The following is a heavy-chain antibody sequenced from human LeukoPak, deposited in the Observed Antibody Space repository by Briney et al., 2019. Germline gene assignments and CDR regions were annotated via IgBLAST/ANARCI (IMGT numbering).Heavy chain of an antibody. CDR3: SGRLAVAGSFAQTLL. CDR2: IYSGGST. CDR1: GFTVSSNY. V-gene: IGHV3-53*01. J-gene: IGHJ4*02. Sequence: PGGSLRLSCAASGFTVSSNYMSWVRQAPEKELEWVSVIYSGGSTNYADSVKGRFTISRDNSKNTLFLQMNSLKTEDTAVYYCSGRLAVAGSFAQTLLWGQGTLVTVSS. D-gene: IGHD6-19*01.